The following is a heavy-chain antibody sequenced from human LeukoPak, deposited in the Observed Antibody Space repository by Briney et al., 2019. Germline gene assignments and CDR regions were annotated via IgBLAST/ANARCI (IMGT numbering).Heavy chain of an antibody. V-gene: IGHV4-39*07. Sequence: SETLSLTCTVSGRSISSSSYYWGWIRQPPGKGLEWIGSIYYSGSTYYNPSLKSRVTISVDTSKNQFSLKLSSVTAADTAVYYCAREKDGQSEGPDPWGQGTLVTVSS. CDR3: AREKDGQSEGPDP. J-gene: IGHJ5*02. CDR2: IYYSGST. CDR1: GRSISSSSYY.